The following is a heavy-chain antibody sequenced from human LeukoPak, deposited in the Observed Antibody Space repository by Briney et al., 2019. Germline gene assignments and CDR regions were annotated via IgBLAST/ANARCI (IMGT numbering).Heavy chain of an antibody. V-gene: IGHV3-11*04. CDR2: ISSSGSII. D-gene: IGHD2-2*01. CDR1: GFTFSDYY. Sequence: GGSLRLSCAASGFTFSDYYMSWIRQAPGKGLEWVSYISSSGSIIDYADSVKGRFTISRDNAKNSLYLQMNSLRAEDTAVYYCARTVTVVVPAANWFDPWGQGTLVTVSS. CDR3: ARTVTVVVPAANWFDP. J-gene: IGHJ5*02.